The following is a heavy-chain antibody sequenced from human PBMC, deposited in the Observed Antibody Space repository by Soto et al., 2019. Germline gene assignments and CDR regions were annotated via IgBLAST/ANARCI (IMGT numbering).Heavy chain of an antibody. CDR1: GGTFSSYA. V-gene: IGHV1-69*12. J-gene: IGHJ6*02. Sequence: QVQLVQSGAEVKKPGSSVKVSCKASGGTFSSYAISWVRQAPGQGLEWMGGIIPIFGTANYAQKFQGRVTITADESTSTAYMEPSSLRSEDTAVYYCARDGPGDSSGYYTLSMDVWGQGTTVTVSS. CDR2: IIPIFGTA. CDR3: ARDGPGDSSGYYTLSMDV. D-gene: IGHD3-22*01.